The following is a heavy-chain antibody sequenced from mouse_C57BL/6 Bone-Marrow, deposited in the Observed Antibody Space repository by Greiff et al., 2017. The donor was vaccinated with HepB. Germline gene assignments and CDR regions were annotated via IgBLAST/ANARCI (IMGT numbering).Heavy chain of an antibody. J-gene: IGHJ3*01. CDR3: ARQGLYYYGSSAWFAY. CDR1: GFTFSDYY. D-gene: IGHD1-1*01. V-gene: IGHV5-12*01. Sequence: EVKLVESGGGLVQPGGSLKLSCAASGFTFSDYYMYWVRQTPEKRLEWVAYISNGGGSTYYPDTVKGRFTISRDNAKNTLYLQMSRLKSEDTAMYYCARQGLYYYGSSAWFAYWGQGTLVTVSA. CDR2: ISNGGGST.